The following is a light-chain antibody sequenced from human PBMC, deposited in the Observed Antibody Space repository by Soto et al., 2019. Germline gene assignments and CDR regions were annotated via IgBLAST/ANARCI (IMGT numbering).Light chain of an antibody. CDR2: EVS. V-gene: IGLV2-8*01. J-gene: IGLJ2*01. Sequence: QSALTQPPSASGSPGQSVTISCIGTSSDVGGYNYVSWYQQHPGKAPKHIIYEVSKRPSGVPDRFSGSKSGNTASLTVSGLQAEDEADYYCSSYAASNNLGVFGGGTKLTVL. CDR3: SSYAASNNLGV. CDR1: SSDVGGYNY.